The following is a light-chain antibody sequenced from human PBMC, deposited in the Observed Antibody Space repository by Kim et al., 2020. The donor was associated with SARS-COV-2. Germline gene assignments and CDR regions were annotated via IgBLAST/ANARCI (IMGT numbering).Light chain of an antibody. J-gene: IGLJ1*01. V-gene: IGLV2-14*03. Sequence: QSITISCTGTSRDVGGYNYVSWYQQHPGKATNLMIYDVSNRPSGVSKRFSGSKSGNTASLTISGLQAEDEADYYCSSYTSSSTLVVFGTGTKVTVL. CDR2: DVS. CDR3: SSYTSSSTLVV. CDR1: SRDVGGYNY.